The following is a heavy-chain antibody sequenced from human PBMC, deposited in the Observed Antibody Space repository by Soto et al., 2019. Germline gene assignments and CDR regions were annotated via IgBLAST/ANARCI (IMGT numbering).Heavy chain of an antibody. CDR3: AKALTTTVTTRHYYMDV. CDR1: GFTFSSYA. CDR2: ISGSGGST. J-gene: IGHJ6*03. V-gene: IGHV3-23*01. Sequence: EVQLLESGGGLVQPGGSLRLSCAASGFTFSSYAMSWVRQAPGKGLGWVSAISGSGGSTYYADSVKGRFTISRDNSKNTLYLQMNSLRAEDTAVYYCAKALTTTVTTRHYYMDVWGKGTTVTVSS. D-gene: IGHD4-17*01.